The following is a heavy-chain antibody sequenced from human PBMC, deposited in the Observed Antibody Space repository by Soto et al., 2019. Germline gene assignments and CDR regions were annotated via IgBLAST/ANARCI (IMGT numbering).Heavy chain of an antibody. D-gene: IGHD6-13*01. CDR3: ARDRGGGPAAPFDY. J-gene: IGHJ4*02. CDR2: IYYSGST. CDR1: GGSISSGGYY. Sequence: SETLSLTCTVSGGSISSGGYYWSWIRQHPGKGLEWIGYIYYSGSTYYNPSLKSRVTISVDTSKNQFSLKLSSVTAADTAVYYCARDRGGGPAAPFDYWGQGTLVTVSS. V-gene: IGHV4-31*03.